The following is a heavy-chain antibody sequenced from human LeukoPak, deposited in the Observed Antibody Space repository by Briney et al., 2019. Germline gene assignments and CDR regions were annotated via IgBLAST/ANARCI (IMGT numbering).Heavy chain of an antibody. J-gene: IGHJ5*02. CDR1: GYTLTELP. V-gene: IGHV1-24*01. Sequence: AASVKVSCKVSGYTLTELPMHWVRQAPGKGFEWMGGFDPEDGETIYAQQFQGRVTMTEDTSTDTAYMELSSLRSEDTAVYYCAVRTSDWFDPWGQGTLVTVSS. CDR2: FDPEDGET. D-gene: IGHD4-23*01. CDR3: AVRTSDWFDP.